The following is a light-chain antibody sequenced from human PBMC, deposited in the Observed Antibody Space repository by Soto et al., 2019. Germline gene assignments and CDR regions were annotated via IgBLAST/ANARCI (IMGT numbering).Light chain of an antibody. Sequence: EIVMTQSPATLSVSPGERATLSCRASQSVGSYLAWYQQKPGQAPRFLIYGASNRATGIPDRFSGSGSGTDFTLTISRLEPEDFAVYYCQQYGSSGTFGQGTKVDIK. CDR2: GAS. V-gene: IGKV3-20*01. CDR1: QSVGSY. CDR3: QQYGSSGT. J-gene: IGKJ1*01.